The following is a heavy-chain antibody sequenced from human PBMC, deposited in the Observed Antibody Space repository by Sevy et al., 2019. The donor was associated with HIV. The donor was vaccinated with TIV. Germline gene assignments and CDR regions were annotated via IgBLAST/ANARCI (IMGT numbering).Heavy chain of an antibody. V-gene: IGHV3-15*01. CDR1: GFSFSNAW. CDR2: IKSKSDGGKI. CDR3: TTNIVGEKEYYYGMDV. Sequence: GGSLRLSCAACGFSFSNAWMTWVRQAPGKGLEWVGRIKSKSDGGKIEYAAAVKGRFTISRDDSKTTLYMQMNSLKTKDTAVYYCTTNIVGEKEYYYGMDVWGQGTTVTVSS. D-gene: IGHD2-21*01. J-gene: IGHJ6*02.